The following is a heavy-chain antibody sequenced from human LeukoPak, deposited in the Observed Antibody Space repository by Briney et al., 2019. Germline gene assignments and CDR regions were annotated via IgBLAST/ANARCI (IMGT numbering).Heavy chain of an antibody. V-gene: IGHV4-38-2*02. D-gene: IGHD2-15*01. CDR3: AREYCSGGSCSGLDY. Sequence: SETLSLTCAVSGYSISSGYYWGWIRQPPRKGLEWIGSIYHSGSTYYNPSLKSLVTISVDTSKNQFSLKLSSVTAADTAVYYCAREYCSGGSCSGLDYWGQGTLVTVSS. J-gene: IGHJ4*02. CDR1: GYSISSGYY. CDR2: IYHSGST.